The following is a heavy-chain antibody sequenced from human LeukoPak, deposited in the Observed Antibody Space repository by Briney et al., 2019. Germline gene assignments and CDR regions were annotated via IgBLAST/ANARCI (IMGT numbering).Heavy chain of an antibody. CDR3: ARQGAGSWFNWFDP. CDR2: IYYSGST. J-gene: IGHJ5*02. V-gene: IGHV4-59*01. D-gene: IGHD6-13*01. Sequence: SETLSLTCTVSGGSISSYYWSWIRQPPGKGLEWIGHIYYSGSTNYNPSLKSRVTISIDTSKNQFSLRLSSVTAADTAVYYCARQGAGSWFNWFDPWGQGTLVTVSS. CDR1: GGSISSYY.